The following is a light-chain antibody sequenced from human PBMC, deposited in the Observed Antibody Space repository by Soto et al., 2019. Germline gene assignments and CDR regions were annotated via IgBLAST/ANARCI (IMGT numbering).Light chain of an antibody. J-gene: IGKJ5*01. V-gene: IGKV1-9*01. CDR3: QQFKNYPIT. Sequence: IHFDPTSSSPSAPVWARVSFPCLASEDISSYLVWYQQKPGAAPKLLIYAASALHSGVPSRFSGSGSGTDFTLTISSLHPEDFAVYFCQQFKNYPITFGQGTRLEIK. CDR1: EDISSY. CDR2: AAS.